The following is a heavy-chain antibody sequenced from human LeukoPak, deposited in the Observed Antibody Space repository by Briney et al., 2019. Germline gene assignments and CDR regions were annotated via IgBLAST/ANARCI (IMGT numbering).Heavy chain of an antibody. Sequence: PSGTLSLTCAVSGGSISSSNWWSWVRPPPGKGLEWIGEIYHSGSTNYNPSLKSRVTISVDKSKNQFSLKLSSVTAADTAVYYCARRDSGWYGRPLNWFDPWGQGTLVTVSS. J-gene: IGHJ5*02. V-gene: IGHV4-4*02. D-gene: IGHD6-19*01. CDR2: IYHSGST. CDR1: GGSISSSNW. CDR3: ARRDSGWYGRPLNWFDP.